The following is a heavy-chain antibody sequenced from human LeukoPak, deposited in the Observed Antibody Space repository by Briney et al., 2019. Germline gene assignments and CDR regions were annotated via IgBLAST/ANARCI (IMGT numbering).Heavy chain of an antibody. CDR3: AGAVAGAYYYYYMDV. J-gene: IGHJ6*03. Sequence: SETLSLTCAVYDEFLDNYYWMFVRQPPGKGLQWIGEITYRGGPSYHPSFKSRVSISIDASVRQISLKLRSLTAADTAVYYCAGAVAGAYYYYYMDVWGKGTTVTVSS. CDR1: DEFLDNYY. V-gene: IGHV4-34*01. CDR2: ITYRGGP. D-gene: IGHD6-19*01.